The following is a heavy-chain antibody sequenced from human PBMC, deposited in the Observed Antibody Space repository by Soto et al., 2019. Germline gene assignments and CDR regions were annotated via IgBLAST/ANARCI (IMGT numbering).Heavy chain of an antibody. CDR1: GFSFSSFA. J-gene: IGHJ6*02. D-gene: IGHD2-8*01. Sequence: EVQLLESGGGFIHPGGSLRLSCAASGFSFSSFAMNWVRQAPGKGLEWVSIISGSADSTFYADSVKGRFTISRDNSKRSLYLQINSLRAEDTAVYYCAKTRGAMIYAISVYGMDVWRQGTTVTVSS. CDR3: AKTRGAMIYAISVYGMDV. V-gene: IGHV3-23*01. CDR2: ISGSADST.